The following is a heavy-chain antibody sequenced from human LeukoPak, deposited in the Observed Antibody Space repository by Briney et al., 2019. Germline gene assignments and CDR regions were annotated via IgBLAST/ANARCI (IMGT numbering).Heavy chain of an antibody. CDR1: GFTFSSHW. V-gene: IGHV3-7*05. CDR3: AGMNTEAFDI. Sequence: GGSLRLSCVASGFTFSSHWMHWVRQAPGKGLEWGTNIKEDGGEKYHVDSVKGRFTISRDNAKDSLHLQMNSLRAEDTAVYYCAGMNTEAFDIWGQGTMVTVSS. D-gene: IGHD4-11*01. CDR2: IKEDGGEK. J-gene: IGHJ3*02.